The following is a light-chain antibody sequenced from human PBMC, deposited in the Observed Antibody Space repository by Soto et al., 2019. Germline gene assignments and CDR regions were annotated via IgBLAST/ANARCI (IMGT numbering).Light chain of an antibody. V-gene: IGLV7-46*01. CDR2: DTS. J-gene: IGLJ2*01. Sequence: QAVVTQEPSLTVSPGGTVTLTCGSSTGADTSGHYPYWFQQKPGQAPRTLIYDTSNKHSWTPARFSGSLLGGKAALTLSGAQPEDEAEYYCLLSYSGARVVFGGGTQLTVL. CDR3: LLSYSGARVV. CDR1: TGADTSGHY.